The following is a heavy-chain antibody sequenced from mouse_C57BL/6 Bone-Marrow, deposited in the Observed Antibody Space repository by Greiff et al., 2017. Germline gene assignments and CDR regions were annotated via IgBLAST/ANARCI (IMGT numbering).Heavy chain of an antibody. CDR2: IYPGGGYT. CDR3: ARKGKYSNYLYAMDY. D-gene: IGHD2-5*01. J-gene: IGHJ4*01. CDR1: GYTFTNYW. Sequence: QVQLQQSGAELVRPGTSVKMSCTASGYTFTNYWIGWAKQRPGHGLEWIGDIYPGGGYTNYNEKFKGKATLTADKSSSTAYMQFSSLTSEDSAIYYCARKGKYSNYLYAMDYWGQGTSVTVSS. V-gene: IGHV1-63*01.